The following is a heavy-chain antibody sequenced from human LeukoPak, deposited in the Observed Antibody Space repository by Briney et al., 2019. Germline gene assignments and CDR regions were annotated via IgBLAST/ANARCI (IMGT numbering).Heavy chain of an antibody. CDR2: IYTSGNT. V-gene: IGHV4-61*02. Sequence: SQTLSLTCTVSGGSISSGSYYWSWIRQPAGKGLEWIGRIYTSGNTNYNPSLKSRVTISVDTSKNQFSLKLSSVTAADTAVYYCARDQGASSNGWYSIAFDIWGQGTMVTGSS. D-gene: IGHD6-19*01. CDR3: ARDQGASSNGWYSIAFDI. J-gene: IGHJ3*02. CDR1: GGSISSGSYY.